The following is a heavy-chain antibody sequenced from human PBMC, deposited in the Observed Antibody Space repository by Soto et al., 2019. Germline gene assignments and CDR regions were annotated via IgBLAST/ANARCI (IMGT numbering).Heavy chain of an antibody. D-gene: IGHD3-10*01. CDR1: GFTFSSYS. CDR2: ISSSSSTI. J-gene: IGHJ6*02. CDR3: ARDEAYYYGSGFYYYGMDV. Sequence: GGSLRLSCAASGFTFSSYSMNWVRQAPGKGLEWVSYISSSSSTIYYADSVKGRFTISRDNAKNSLYLQMNSLRDEDTAVYYCARDEAYYYGSGFYYYGMDVWGQGTTVTVSS. V-gene: IGHV3-48*02.